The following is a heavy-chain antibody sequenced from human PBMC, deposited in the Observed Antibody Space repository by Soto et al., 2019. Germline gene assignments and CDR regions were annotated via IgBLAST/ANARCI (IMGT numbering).Heavy chain of an antibody. CDR2: INHSGST. D-gene: IGHD5-18*01. J-gene: IGHJ4*02. V-gene: IGHV4-34*01. CDR3: ARLSGYSLGFDY. CDR1: GGSFSGYS. Sequence: SETLSLTCVAYGGSFSGYSWSWIRQPPGKGLEWIGEINHSGSTKYNPSLKSRVTILVEKYNNQFSLMLSAVTAADTAVDYGARLSGYSLGFDYWGQGTLVTVSS.